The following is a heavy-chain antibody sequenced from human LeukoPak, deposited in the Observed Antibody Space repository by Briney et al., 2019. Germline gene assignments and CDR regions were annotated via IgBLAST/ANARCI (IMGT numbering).Heavy chain of an antibody. Sequence: SETLSLTCTVSGGSISSYYWSWIRQPPGKGLEWIGYIYYSGSTNYNPSLKSRVTISVDTSKNQFSLKLSSVTAADTAVYYCARGGGDYVFPYGMDVWGQGTTVTVSS. J-gene: IGHJ6*02. CDR1: GGSISSYY. CDR3: ARGGGDYVFPYGMDV. D-gene: IGHD4-17*01. CDR2: IYYSGST. V-gene: IGHV4-59*01.